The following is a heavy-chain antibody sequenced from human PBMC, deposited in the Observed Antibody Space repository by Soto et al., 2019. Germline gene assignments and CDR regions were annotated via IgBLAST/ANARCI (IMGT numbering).Heavy chain of an antibody. Sequence: SSETLSLTCTVSGGSMYSYYWSWIRQPPGKGLEWIGYINYSGNTNYNPSLKSRVTISVDTSKNQFSLKLSSVTAADTAVYYCARALRWFDPWGQRTLVTVSS. J-gene: IGHJ5*02. D-gene: IGHD4-17*01. CDR2: INYSGNT. CDR1: GGSMYSYY. CDR3: ARALRWFDP. V-gene: IGHV4-59*08.